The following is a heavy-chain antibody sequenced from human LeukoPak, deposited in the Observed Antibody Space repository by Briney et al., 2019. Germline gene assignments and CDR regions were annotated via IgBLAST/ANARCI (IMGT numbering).Heavy chain of an antibody. CDR2: IKEDGSEK. CDR3: AKDINPGYSSSWFNAFDI. J-gene: IGHJ3*02. V-gene: IGHV3-7*03. CDR1: GFTFSTYW. Sequence: PGGSLRLSCAASGFTFSTYWLSWVRQAPGKGLEWVANIKEDGSEKYYVDSLKGRFTISRDNAKNSLYLQMNSLRAEDMALYYCAKDINPGYSSSWFNAFDIWGQGTMVTVSS. D-gene: IGHD6-13*01.